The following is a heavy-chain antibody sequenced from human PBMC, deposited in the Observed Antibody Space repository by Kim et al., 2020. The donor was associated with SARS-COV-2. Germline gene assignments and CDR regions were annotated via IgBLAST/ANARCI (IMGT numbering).Heavy chain of an antibody. CDR1: GFAFSDYY. CDR2: ISGSTTYS. V-gene: IGHV3-11*05. J-gene: IGHJ4*02. CDR3: GRAPTGSADF. D-gene: IGHD3-10*01. Sequence: GGSLRLSCAASGFAFSDYYMTWIRQAPGKGLEWVSYISGSTTYSNYADSVKGRFTISRDNARNSLYLQMNSLRAEDTAVYYCGRAPTGSADFWGQGSLVT.